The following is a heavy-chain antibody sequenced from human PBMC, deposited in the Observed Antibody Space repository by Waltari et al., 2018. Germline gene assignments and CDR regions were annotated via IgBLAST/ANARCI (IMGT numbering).Heavy chain of an antibody. CDR1: GFTFSRYW. CDR3: AKVDNVGLNNY. D-gene: IGHD1-1*01. Sequence: EEQLVESGGGLIQPGESLRVSCAVSGFTFSRYWMNWVRQGPGKGLVWVARINSDGSDTSYADSVKGRFTISRDNAKNTVYLQMKSLRVEDTAVYYCAKVDNVGLNNYWGQGTLVTVSS. V-gene: IGHV3-74*01. CDR2: INSDGSDT. J-gene: IGHJ4*02.